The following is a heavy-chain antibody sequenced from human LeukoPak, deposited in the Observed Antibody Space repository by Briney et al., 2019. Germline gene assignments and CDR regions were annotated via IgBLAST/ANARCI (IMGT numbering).Heavy chain of an antibody. D-gene: IGHD2-2*01. J-gene: IGHJ4*02. CDR1: GFTFSSYS. CDR3: ARVPYCSSTSCLSPGGY. CDR2: ISSSSSYI. V-gene: IGHV3-21*01. Sequence: GGSLRLSCAASGFTFSSYSMNWVRQAPGKGLEWVSSISSSSSYIYYADSVKGRFTISRDNAKNSLYLQMNSLRAEDTAVYYCARVPYCSSTSCLSPGGYWGQGTLVTVSS.